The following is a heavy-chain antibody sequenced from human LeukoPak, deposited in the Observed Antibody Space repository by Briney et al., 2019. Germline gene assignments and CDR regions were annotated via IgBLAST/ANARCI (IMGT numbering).Heavy chain of an antibody. Sequence: ASVKVSCKASGGTFSSYAISWVRQAPGQGLEWMGWISAYNGNTNYAQKLQGRVTMTTDTSTSTAYMELRSLRSDDTAVYYCARLWSLYYYYMDVWGKGTTVTISS. D-gene: IGHD5-18*01. V-gene: IGHV1-18*01. J-gene: IGHJ6*03. CDR1: GGTFSSYA. CDR3: ARLWSLYYYYMDV. CDR2: ISAYNGNT.